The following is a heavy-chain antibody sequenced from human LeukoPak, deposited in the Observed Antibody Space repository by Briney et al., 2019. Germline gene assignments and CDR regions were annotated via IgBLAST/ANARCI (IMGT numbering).Heavy chain of an antibody. V-gene: IGHV3-74*01. Sequence: GGSLRLSCAASGFTFSSYGMHWVRQAPGKGLVWVSRINTDGSGTNSADSVKGRFTISRDNAENTLYLQMNSLRAEDTAVYYCARQYYHDSSGYPFDYWGQGTLVTVSS. CDR1: GFTFSSYG. D-gene: IGHD3-22*01. CDR2: INTDGSGT. J-gene: IGHJ4*02. CDR3: ARQYYHDSSGYPFDY.